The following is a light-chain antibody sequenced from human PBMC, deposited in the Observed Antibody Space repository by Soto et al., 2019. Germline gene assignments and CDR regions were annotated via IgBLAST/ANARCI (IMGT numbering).Light chain of an antibody. V-gene: IGLV1-47*01. CDR2: RNN. Sequence: VLTQPPSASGTPGQRVTISCSGSSSNIGSNYVYWYQQLPGTAPKLLIYRNNQRPSGVPDRFSGSKSGTSASLAITGLPSGDEGDYYCAAWDVSLRGQVFGGGTKVTVL. J-gene: IGLJ3*02. CDR3: AAWDVSLRGQV. CDR1: SSNIGSNY.